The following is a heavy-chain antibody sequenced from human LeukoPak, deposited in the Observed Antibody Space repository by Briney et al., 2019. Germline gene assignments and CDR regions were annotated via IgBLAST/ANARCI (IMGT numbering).Heavy chain of an antibody. D-gene: IGHD1-26*01. CDR3: ARERRVGASSAFDY. J-gene: IGHJ4*02. CDR2: INPNSGGT. V-gene: IGHV1-2*04. CDR1: GYTFTGYY. Sequence: ASVKVSCKASGYTFTGYYMHWVRQAPGQGLEWMGWINPNSGGTNYAQKFQGWVTMTRDTSISTAYMELSRLRSDDTAVYYCARERRVGASSAFDYWGQGTLVTVSS.